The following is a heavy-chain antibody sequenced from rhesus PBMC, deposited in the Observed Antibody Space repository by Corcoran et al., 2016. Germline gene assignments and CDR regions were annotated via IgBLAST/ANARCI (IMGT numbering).Heavy chain of an antibody. CDR2: INPSNGNT. Sequence: QVQLVQSGAEVKKPGASVKLSCKASGYTFTRYYINWVRKAPEQVLDWMGWINPSNGNTGYAQKFQGRVTMTRDTSTSTAYMELNSLRSEDTAVYYCARRRLWFDYWGQGVLVTVSS. CDR3: ARRRLWFDY. D-gene: IGHD4-17*01. CDR1: GYTFTRYY. J-gene: IGHJ4*01. V-gene: IGHV1S9*01.